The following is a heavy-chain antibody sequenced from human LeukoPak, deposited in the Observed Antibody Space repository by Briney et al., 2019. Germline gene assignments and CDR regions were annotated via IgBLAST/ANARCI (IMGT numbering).Heavy chain of an antibody. CDR3: ARSKVYYDAFDI. CDR1: GGSISSYY. Sequence: PSETLSPTCTVSGGSISSYYWSWIRQPPGKGLEWIGYIYYSGSTNYNPSLKSRVTISVDTSKNQFSLKLSSVTAADTAAYYCARSKVYYDAFDIWGQGTMVTVSS. J-gene: IGHJ3*02. V-gene: IGHV4-59*01. CDR2: IYYSGST. D-gene: IGHD3-10*01.